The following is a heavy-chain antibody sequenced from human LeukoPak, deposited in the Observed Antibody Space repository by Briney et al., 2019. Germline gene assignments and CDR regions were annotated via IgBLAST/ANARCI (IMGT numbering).Heavy chain of an antibody. D-gene: IGHD4-17*01. V-gene: IGHV4-38-2*02. J-gene: IGHJ6*02. CDR3: ARYGDSLYYYFGMDV. CDR2: IYHSGST. CDR1: GYSISSGYY. Sequence: SETLSLTCTVSGYSISSGYYWGWIRQPPGKGLEWIGSIYHSGSTYYNPSLKSRVSISVDTSKNHFSLKLSSVTAADTAVYYCARYGDSLYYYFGMDVWGQGTTVTVSS.